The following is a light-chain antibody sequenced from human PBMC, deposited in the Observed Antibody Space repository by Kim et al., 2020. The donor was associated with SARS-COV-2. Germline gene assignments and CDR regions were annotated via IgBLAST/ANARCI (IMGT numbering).Light chain of an antibody. J-gene: IGKJ4*01. V-gene: IGKV1-5*01. CDR1: QSLGNW. CDR2: DAS. CDR3: QQYNDYPLT. Sequence: GSRVTITSRASQSLGNWLAWYQQKPGKTPNLLIYDASSLESGVPSRFSGSGSATEFTLTISSLQPDDFATYYCQQYNDYPLTFGGGTKVDIK.